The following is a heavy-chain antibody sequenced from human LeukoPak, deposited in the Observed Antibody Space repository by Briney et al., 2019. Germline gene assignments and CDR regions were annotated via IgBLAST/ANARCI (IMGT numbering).Heavy chain of an antibody. CDR1: GFTFSSYA. J-gene: IGHJ4*02. V-gene: IGHV3-23*01. D-gene: IGHD3-10*01. Sequence: GASLRLSCAASGFTFSSYAMSWVRQAPGKGLDWVSAISGSGGSTYYADSVKGRFTISRDNSKNTLYLQMNSLRAEDTAVYYCARQARGYGSGSFFGYWGQGTLVTVSS. CDR3: ARQARGYGSGSFFGY. CDR2: ISGSGGST.